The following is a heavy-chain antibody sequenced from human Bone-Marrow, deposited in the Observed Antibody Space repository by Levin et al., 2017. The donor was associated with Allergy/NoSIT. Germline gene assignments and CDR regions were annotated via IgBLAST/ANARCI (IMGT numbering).Heavy chain of an antibody. J-gene: IGHJ4*02. CDR3: ATSPTSGY. V-gene: IGHV3-53*01. CDR1: GFTVSNNY. Sequence: GGSLRLSCAASGFTVSNNYMSWVRQAPGKGLEGVSIIYSGGNTYYTDSVKGRLTISRDSSKNTLYLQMNSLRAEDTAVYYCATSPTSGYWGQGTLVTVSS. CDR2: IYSGGNT.